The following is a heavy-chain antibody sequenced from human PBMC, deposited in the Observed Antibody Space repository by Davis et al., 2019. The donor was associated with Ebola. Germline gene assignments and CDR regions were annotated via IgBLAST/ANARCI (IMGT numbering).Heavy chain of an antibody. J-gene: IGHJ4*02. D-gene: IGHD4-17*01. CDR1: GYNFIEYF. CDR2: INSNNGDT. Sequence: ASVKVSCKASGYNFIEYFMHWVRQAPGQGLEWMGRINSNNGDTNYAQKFQGRVTMTRDTSISTTYLELSSLRSDDTAVYYCARVGTTVTTFDYWGQGTLVTVSS. CDR3: ARVGTTVTTFDY. V-gene: IGHV1-2*02.